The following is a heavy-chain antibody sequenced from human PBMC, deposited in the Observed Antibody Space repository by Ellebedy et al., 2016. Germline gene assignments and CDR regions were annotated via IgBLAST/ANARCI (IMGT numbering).Heavy chain of an antibody. D-gene: IGHD3-10*01. J-gene: IGHJ4*02. V-gene: IGHV3-21*01. Sequence: GGSLRLXXAASGFSFSSYGMNWVRQAPGKGLEWVSSISSRSSYIYYADSVKGRFTISRDNTNNSLYMQMDRLRAEDTAVYYCARDVGSGSYHSDSWGQGTLVTVSS. CDR2: ISSRSSYI. CDR3: ARDVGSGSYHSDS. CDR1: GFSFSSYG.